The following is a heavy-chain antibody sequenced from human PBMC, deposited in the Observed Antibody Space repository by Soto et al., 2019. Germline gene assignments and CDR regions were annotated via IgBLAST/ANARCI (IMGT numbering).Heavy chain of an antibody. J-gene: IGHJ6*02. V-gene: IGHV1-46*01. CDR1: GYTFTSYY. D-gene: IGHD5-12*01. CDR3: ARDLWLLSRYYYGMDV. CDR2: INPSGGST. Sequence: ASVKVSCKASGYTFTSYYMHWVRQAPGQGLEWMGIINPSGGSTSYAQKFQGRVTMTTDTSTSTAYMELRSLRSDDTAVYYCARDLWLLSRYYYGMDVWGQGTTVTVSS.